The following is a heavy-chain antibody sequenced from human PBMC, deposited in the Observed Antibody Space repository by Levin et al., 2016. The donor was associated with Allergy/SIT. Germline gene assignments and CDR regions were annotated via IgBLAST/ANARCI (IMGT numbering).Heavy chain of an antibody. CDR2: IFYSGST. D-gene: IGHD3-16*02. Sequence: SETLSFTCTVSGGSVSSGSYYWSWIRQPPGKGLEWIGYIFYSGSTNYNPSLKSRVTISVDRSKNQFSLKLSSVTAADTAVYYCARGSGYPPYYMDVWGKGTTVTVSS. J-gene: IGHJ6*03. CDR1: GGSVSSGSYY. CDR3: ARGSGYPPYYMDV. V-gene: IGHV4-61*01.